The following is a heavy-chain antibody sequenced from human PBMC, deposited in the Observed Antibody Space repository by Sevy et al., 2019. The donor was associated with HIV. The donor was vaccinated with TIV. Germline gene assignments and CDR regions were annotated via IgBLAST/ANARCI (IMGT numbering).Heavy chain of an antibody. J-gene: IGHJ3*02. CDR3: ARLDDFLSGRNEKGAFDI. CDR2: IKQDGSEK. Sequence: GGSLRLSCAASGFTFSSYWMSWVRQAPGKGLEWVANIKQDGSEKYYVDSVKGRFPISRDNAKNSLYRQMKSLRAEDTAVYYCARLDDFLSGRNEKGAFDIWGQGTMVTVSS. CDR1: GFTFSSYW. V-gene: IGHV3-7*01. D-gene: IGHD1-26*01.